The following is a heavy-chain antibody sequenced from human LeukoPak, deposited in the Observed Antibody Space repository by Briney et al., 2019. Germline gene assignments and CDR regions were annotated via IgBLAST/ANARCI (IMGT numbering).Heavy chain of an antibody. D-gene: IGHD3-10*01. J-gene: IGHJ4*02. Sequence: GASVKISCKASGYTFTSYYLHWVRQAPGQGLEWMGTINPSGGSTNYAQKFQGRVTMTRDTPTNTDYMDLSSLGSQDTAVYYCARDLYFGSGSPLDFWGQGTLVTVSS. V-gene: IGHV1-46*01. CDR2: INPSGGST. CDR1: GYTFTSYY. CDR3: ARDLYFGSGSPLDF.